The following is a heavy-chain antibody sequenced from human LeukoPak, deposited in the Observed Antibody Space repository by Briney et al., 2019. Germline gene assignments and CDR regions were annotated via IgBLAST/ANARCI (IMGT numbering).Heavy chain of an antibody. J-gene: IGHJ4*02. Sequence: GGSLRLSCAASGFTFSSYSMNWVRQAPGKGLEWVSYISSSSSNIYYADSVKGRFTISRDNDKNSLYLQMNSLRAEDTAVYYCARSGGYGYYFDYWGQGTLVTVSS. CDR1: GFTFSSYS. CDR3: ARSGGYGYYFDY. D-gene: IGHD5-18*01. CDR2: ISSSSSNI. V-gene: IGHV3-48*04.